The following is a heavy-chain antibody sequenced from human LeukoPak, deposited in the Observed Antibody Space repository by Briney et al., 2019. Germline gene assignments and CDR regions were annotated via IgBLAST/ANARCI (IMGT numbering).Heavy chain of an antibody. CDR3: AKGEVVAALYYYYGMDV. Sequence: PPGGSLRLSCAASGFTFSSYGMHWVRQAPGKGLEWVAVISYDGSNKYYADSVKGRFTISRDNSKNTLYLQMNSLRAEDTAVYYCAKGEVVAALYYYYGMDVWGQGTTVTVSS. J-gene: IGHJ6*02. CDR1: GFTFSSYG. D-gene: IGHD2-15*01. V-gene: IGHV3-30*18. CDR2: ISYDGSNK.